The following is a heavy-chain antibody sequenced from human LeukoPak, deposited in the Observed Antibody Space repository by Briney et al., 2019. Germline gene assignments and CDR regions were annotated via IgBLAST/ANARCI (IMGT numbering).Heavy chain of an antibody. V-gene: IGHV4-34*01. D-gene: IGHD2-21*02. Sequence: SETLSLTCAVYGGSFRGFYWSWIRQSPGKGLEWIGEINHSGSTNYNPSLKSRVTISVDTSKNQFSLKLSSVTAADTAVYYCARDGGVTRHFDYWGQGTLVTVSS. J-gene: IGHJ4*02. CDR2: INHSGST. CDR3: ARDGGVTRHFDY. CDR1: GGSFRGFY.